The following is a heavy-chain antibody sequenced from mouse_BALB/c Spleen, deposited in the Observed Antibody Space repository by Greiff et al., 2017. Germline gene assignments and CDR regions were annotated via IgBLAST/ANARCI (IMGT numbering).Heavy chain of an antibody. CDR3: AREGYGCDY. D-gene: IGHD1-2*01. CDR1: GYTFTSYW. V-gene: IGHV1S81*02. Sequence: VQLQQPGAELVKPGASVKLSCKASGYTFTSYWMHWVKQRPGQGLEWIGEINPSNGRTNYNEKFKSKATLTVDKSSSTAYMQLSSLTSEDSAVYYCAREGYGCDYWGQGTTLTVSS. J-gene: IGHJ2*01. CDR2: INPSNGRT.